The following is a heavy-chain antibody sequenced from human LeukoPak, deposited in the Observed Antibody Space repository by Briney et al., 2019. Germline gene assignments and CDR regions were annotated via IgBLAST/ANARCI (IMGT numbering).Heavy chain of an antibody. D-gene: IGHD1-26*01. J-gene: IGHJ4*02. Sequence: SETLSLTCAVYGGSFSGYYWSWIRQPPGKGLEWIGEINHSGSTNYNPSLKSRVTISVDTSKNQFSLKLSSVTAADTAVYYCARSENGSYPPTEGYFDYWGQGTLVTVYS. V-gene: IGHV4-34*01. CDR3: ARSENGSYPPTEGYFDY. CDR1: GGSFSGYY. CDR2: INHSGST.